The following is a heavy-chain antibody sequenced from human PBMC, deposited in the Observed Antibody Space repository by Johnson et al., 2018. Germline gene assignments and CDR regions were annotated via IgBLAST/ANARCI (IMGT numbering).Heavy chain of an antibody. J-gene: IGHJ4*02. D-gene: IGHD1-26*01. V-gene: IGHV3-9*01. CDR2: ISWNSGSI. CDR1: GFTFDDYA. Sequence: VQLVESGGGLVQPGRSLRLSCAASGFTFDDYAMHWVRQAPGKGLEWVSGISWNSGSIGYADSVKGRFTISRDNAKNSLYLQMNSLRAEDTAVYYCARGGGSFVGWGQGTLVTVSS. CDR3: ARGGGSFVG.